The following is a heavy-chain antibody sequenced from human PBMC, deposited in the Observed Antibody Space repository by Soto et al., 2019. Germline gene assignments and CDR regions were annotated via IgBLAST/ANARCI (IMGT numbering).Heavy chain of an antibody. CDR3: ARIRYDILTGYYPMLFDY. V-gene: IGHV2-26*01. Sequence: SGPTLVNPTETLTLTCTVSGFSLSNARMGVSWIRQPPGKALEWLAHIFSNDEKSYSTSLKSRLTISKDTSKSQVVLTMTNMDPVDTATYYCARIRYDILTGYYPMLFDYWGQGTLVTVSS. CDR1: GFSLSNARMG. D-gene: IGHD3-9*01. CDR2: IFSNDEK. J-gene: IGHJ4*02.